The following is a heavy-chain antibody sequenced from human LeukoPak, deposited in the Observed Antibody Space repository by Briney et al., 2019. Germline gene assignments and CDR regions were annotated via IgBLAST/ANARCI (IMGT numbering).Heavy chain of an antibody. Sequence: GASLHISCQGSGSSFTSYWISWVRKMPGKGLEWMGRIDPSDSHTNYSPSFQGHVTISGDKSISTAYLQWSSLKASDTAMYYCARQYHYDSSGYPYAFEIWGPGTLVTVSS. V-gene: IGHV5-10-1*01. J-gene: IGHJ3*02. CDR2: IDPSDSHT. D-gene: IGHD3-22*01. CDR3: ARQYHYDSSGYPYAFEI. CDR1: GSSFTSYW.